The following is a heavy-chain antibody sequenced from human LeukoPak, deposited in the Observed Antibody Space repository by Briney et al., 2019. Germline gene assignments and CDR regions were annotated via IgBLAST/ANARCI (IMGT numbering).Heavy chain of an antibody. V-gene: IGHV3-21*04. CDR1: GFTFSSYS. Sequence: PGGSLRLSCAASGFTFSSYSMNWVRQAPGKGLEWVSSISSSSSYIYYADSVKGRFTISRDNSKNTLYLQMNSLRAEDTAVYYCAKDKVTMVRGPGRPYFDYWGQGTLVTVSS. CDR3: AKDKVTMVRGPGRPYFDY. J-gene: IGHJ4*02. CDR2: ISSSSSYI. D-gene: IGHD3-10*01.